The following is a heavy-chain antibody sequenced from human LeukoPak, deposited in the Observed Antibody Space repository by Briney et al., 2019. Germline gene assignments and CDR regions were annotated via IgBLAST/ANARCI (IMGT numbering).Heavy chain of an antibody. CDR2: ISWNSGSI. J-gene: IGHJ3*02. D-gene: IGHD3-22*01. V-gene: IGHV3-9*01. CDR1: GFTFDDYA. CDR3: AKMATGGYDSSGYLNDAFDI. Sequence: PGGSLRLSCAASGFTFDDYAMHWVRQAPGKGLEWVSGISWNSGSIGYADSVKGRFTISRDNAKNSLYLQMNSLRAEDTALYYCAKMATGGYDSSGYLNDAFDIWGQGTMVTVSS.